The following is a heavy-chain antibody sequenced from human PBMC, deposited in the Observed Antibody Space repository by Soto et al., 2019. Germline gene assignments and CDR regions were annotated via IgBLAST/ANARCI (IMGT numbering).Heavy chain of an antibody. CDR3: AKVRGAGTYYNYGMDV. Sequence: EVPLLESGGGLVQPGGSLRLSCSASGFTFSSYALSWVRQAPGKGLEWVSTISDSGGSTYYADSVRGRFTISRDNSKNTWSLQMNSLRAEDTAVYYCAKVRGAGTYYNYGMDVWGQGTTVTVSS. CDR1: GFTFSSYA. J-gene: IGHJ6*02. D-gene: IGHD1-1*01. CDR2: ISDSGGST. V-gene: IGHV3-23*01.